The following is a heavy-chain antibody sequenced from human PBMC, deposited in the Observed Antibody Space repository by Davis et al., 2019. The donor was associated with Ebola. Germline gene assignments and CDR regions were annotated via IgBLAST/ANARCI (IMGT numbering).Heavy chain of an antibody. V-gene: IGHV3-30*03. CDR3: ARLDTIFGVVDDY. CDR2: ISYDGSNK. CDR1: GFTFSSYG. D-gene: IGHD3-3*01. J-gene: IGHJ4*02. Sequence: GESLKISCAASGFTFSSYGMHWVRQAPGKGLEWVAVISYDGSNKYYADSVKGRFTISRDNSKNTLYLQMNSLRAEDTAVYYCARLDTIFGVVDDYWGQGTLVTVSS.